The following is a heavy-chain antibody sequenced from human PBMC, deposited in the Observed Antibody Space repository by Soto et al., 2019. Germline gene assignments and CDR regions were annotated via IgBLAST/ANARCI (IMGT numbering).Heavy chain of an antibody. CDR1: GSTFTSSA. V-gene: IGHV1-3*01. D-gene: IGHD3-22*01. CDR2: INAGNGNT. Sequence: DSVKVSCKASGSTFTSSAMHWVRQAPGQRLEWMGWINAGNGNTKYSQKFQGRVTITRDTSASTAYMELSSLRSEDTAVYYCARDHGYYDSSGYYSGAYAFDIWGQGTMVTVSS. J-gene: IGHJ3*02. CDR3: ARDHGYYDSSGYYSGAYAFDI.